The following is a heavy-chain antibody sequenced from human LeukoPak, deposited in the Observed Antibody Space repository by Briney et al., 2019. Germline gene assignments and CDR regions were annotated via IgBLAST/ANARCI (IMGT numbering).Heavy chain of an antibody. CDR3: AKTVLLWFGEFDY. CDR2: VSGGGSST. J-gene: IGHJ4*02. Sequence: PGGSLRLSCVASGFTFSNYAMNWVRQAPGKGLEWVSGVSGGGSSTYYADSVKGRFTISRDNSKNMLYLQMNSLRAEDTAVYYCAKTVLLWFGEFDYWGQGTLVTVSS. CDR1: GFTFSNYA. D-gene: IGHD3-10*01. V-gene: IGHV3-23*01.